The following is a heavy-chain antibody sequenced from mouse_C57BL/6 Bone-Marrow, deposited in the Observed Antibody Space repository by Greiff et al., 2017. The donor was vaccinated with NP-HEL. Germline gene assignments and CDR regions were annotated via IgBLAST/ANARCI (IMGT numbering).Heavy chain of an antibody. CDR1: GYTFTSYW. J-gene: IGHJ2*01. CDR3: ARLYYFDH. CDR2: IDPSDSYT. Sequence: QVQLQQPGAELVKPGASVKLSCKASGYTFTSYWMQWVKQRPGQGLEWIGEIDPSDSYTNYNQKFKGKATLTVDTSSSTAYMQLSSLTSEDSAVYYCARLYYFDHWGQGTTLTVSS. V-gene: IGHV1-50*01.